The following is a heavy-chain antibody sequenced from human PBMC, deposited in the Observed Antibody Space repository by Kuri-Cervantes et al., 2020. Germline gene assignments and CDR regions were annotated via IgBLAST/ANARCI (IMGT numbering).Heavy chain of an antibody. CDR3: ARGGPLWFGEIWFDP. CDR2: TYYRFKWYN. CDR1: GDSVSSNDVA. D-gene: IGHD3-10*01. Sequence: SQTLSLTCAISGDSVSSNDVAWSWIRQSPSRGLEWLGRTYYRFKWYNDYALSVKSRITINPDTSKNQFSLQLSSVTPEDTAVYYCARGGPLWFGEIWFDPWGQGTLVTVSS. J-gene: IGHJ5*02. V-gene: IGHV6-1*01.